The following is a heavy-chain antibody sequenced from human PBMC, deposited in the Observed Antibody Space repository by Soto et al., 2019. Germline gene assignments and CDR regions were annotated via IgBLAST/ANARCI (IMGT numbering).Heavy chain of an antibody. CDR2: IKDKTDGGKT. CDR3: TTGHY. Sequence: LRLSCTSSRFTSRHMWMSWVRQAPGKGLEWVGRIKDKTDGGKTDYASPLKGRFAISRDDSKSRLYLQMNSLKTDDTAVYYCTTGHYWGQGTLVTVSS. V-gene: IGHV3-15*01. CDR1: RFTSRHMW. J-gene: IGHJ4*02.